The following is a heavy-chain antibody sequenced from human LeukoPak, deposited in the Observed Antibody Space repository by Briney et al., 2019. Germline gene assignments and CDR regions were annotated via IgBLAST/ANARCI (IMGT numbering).Heavy chain of an antibody. CDR3: ARDLSGSYYYFDY. D-gene: IGHD1-26*01. J-gene: IGHJ4*02. CDR2: INPNSGGT. CDR1: GYTFTGYY. V-gene: IGHV1-2*02. Sequence: VSVKVSCKASGYTFTGYYMHWVRQAPGQGLEWMGWINPNSGGTNYAQKFQGRVTMTRDTSISTAYMELSRLRSDDTAVYYCARDLSGSYYYFDYWGQGTLVTVSS.